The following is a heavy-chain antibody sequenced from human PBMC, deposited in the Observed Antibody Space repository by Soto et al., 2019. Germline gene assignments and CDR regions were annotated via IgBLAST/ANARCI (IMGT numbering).Heavy chain of an antibody. CDR1: GFTFSSYW. CDR2: IKEDGSGK. CDR3: GRVVGSGGY. Sequence: EVQLVESGGGLVQPGGSLRLSCTASGFTFSSYWMSWVRQAPGKGLGWVANIKEDGSGKYDVDAVKGRSSISRDNARDSLHQQMNSLRVEDAAVYYCGRVVGSGGYWGQGALVTVSS. J-gene: IGHJ4*02. V-gene: IGHV3-7*03. D-gene: IGHD1-26*01.